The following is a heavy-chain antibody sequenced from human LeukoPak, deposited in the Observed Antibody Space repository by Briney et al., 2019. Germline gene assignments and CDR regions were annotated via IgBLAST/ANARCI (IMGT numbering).Heavy chain of an antibody. J-gene: IGHJ4*02. D-gene: IGHD5-18*01. V-gene: IGHV3-21*04. CDR3: ARAPTAMVGPLDY. CDR1: GFTFSTYN. Sequence: GGSLRLSCAASGFTFSTYNMNWVRQAPGKGLEWVSSISSRSTYIYYGDSMKGRFTISRDNAKNSLYLQMNSLRAEDTALYYCARAPTAMVGPLDYWGQGTLVTVSS. CDR2: ISSRSTYI.